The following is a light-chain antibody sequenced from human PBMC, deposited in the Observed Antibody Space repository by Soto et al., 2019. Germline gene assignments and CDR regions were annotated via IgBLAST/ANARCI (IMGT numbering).Light chain of an antibody. Sequence: EIVLTQSPGTLSLSPGERATLSCRASQSVPRSYLAWYQQKPGQAPRLLIYGTSSRAIGIPDRFSGSVSGSDFILTINRLEPEDFAVYYCQQYGSSHTFGQGTRLEIK. V-gene: IGKV3-20*01. J-gene: IGKJ5*01. CDR3: QQYGSSHT. CDR1: QSVPRSY. CDR2: GTS.